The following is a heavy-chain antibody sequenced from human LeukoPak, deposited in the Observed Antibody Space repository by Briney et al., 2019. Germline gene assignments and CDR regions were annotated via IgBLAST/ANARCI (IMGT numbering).Heavy chain of an antibody. CDR3: VTNYFDSSGPKKNY. V-gene: IGHV4-34*01. CDR1: GGSISSYY. D-gene: IGHD3-22*01. J-gene: IGHJ4*02. Sequence: SGTLSLTCTVSGGSISSYYWSWIRQPPGKGLEWIGEINHSGSTNYNPSLKSRVTISVDTSKKQFSLKLSSVTAADTAVYYCVTNYFDSSGPKKNYWGQGTLVTVSS. CDR2: INHSGST.